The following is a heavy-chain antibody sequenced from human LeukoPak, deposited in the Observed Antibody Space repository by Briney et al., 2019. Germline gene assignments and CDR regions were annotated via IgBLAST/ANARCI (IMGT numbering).Heavy chain of an antibody. CDR2: INHSGST. J-gene: IGHJ4*02. D-gene: IGHD3-22*01. Sequence: SETLSLTCTVSGDSISRYYWSWIRQPAGKGLEWIGEINHSGSTNYNPSLKSRVTISVDTSKNQFSLKLSSVTAADTAVYYCARPGYYDSSGLSPYYFDYWGQGTLVTVSS. V-gene: IGHV4-34*01. CDR3: ARPGYYDSSGLSPYYFDY. CDR1: GDSISRYY.